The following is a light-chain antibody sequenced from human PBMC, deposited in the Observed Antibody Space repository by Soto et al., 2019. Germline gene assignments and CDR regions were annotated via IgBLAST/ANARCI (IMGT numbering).Light chain of an antibody. V-gene: IGLV4-69*01. CDR1: SGHSSYA. J-gene: IGLJ3*02. CDR3: QTWGTGIQV. Sequence: QLVLTQSPSASASLGASVKLTCTLSSGHSSYAIARHQQQPEKGPRYLMKLNSDGSHSKGDGIPDRFSGSSSGAVRYLTISSLQSEDEADYYCQTWGTGIQVFGGGTQLTVL. CDR2: LNSDGSH.